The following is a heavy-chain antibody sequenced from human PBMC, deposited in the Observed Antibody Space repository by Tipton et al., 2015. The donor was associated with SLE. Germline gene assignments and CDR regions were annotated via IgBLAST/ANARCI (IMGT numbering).Heavy chain of an antibody. V-gene: IGHV3-15*01. CDR2: IKSKTDGGTT. Sequence: SLRLSCAASGFTFSNAWMSWVRQAPGKGLAWVGRIKSKTDGGTTDYAAPVKGRFTISRDDSKNTLYLQMNSLKTEDTAVYYCAAAAGNYYYYYYMDVWGKGTTVTVSS. D-gene: IGHD6-13*01. CDR3: AAAAGNYYYYYYMDV. J-gene: IGHJ6*03. CDR1: GFTFSNAW.